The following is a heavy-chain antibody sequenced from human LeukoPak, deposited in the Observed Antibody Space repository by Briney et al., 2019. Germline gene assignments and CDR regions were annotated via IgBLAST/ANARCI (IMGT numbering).Heavy chain of an antibody. Sequence: AVKVSCKASVYTFSSYAMHWVRQAPGQRREWMGWSNAGNCDTKYSQKFRGRVTITMDTSASTPHIDMSSPRSEDTAMYYCARQQPTIAVAVSSYWYFDLWGRGTLVTVSS. CDR1: VYTFSSYA. V-gene: IGHV1-3*01. CDR2: SNAGNCDT. D-gene: IGHD6-19*01. J-gene: IGHJ2*01. CDR3: ARQQPTIAVAVSSYWYFDL.